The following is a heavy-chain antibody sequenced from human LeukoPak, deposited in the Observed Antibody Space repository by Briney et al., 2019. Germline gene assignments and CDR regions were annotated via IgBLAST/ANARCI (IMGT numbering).Heavy chain of an antibody. V-gene: IGHV3-23*01. D-gene: IGHD5-18*01. CDR2: ISGSGGST. J-gene: IGHJ6*02. CDR1: GFTFSSYA. CDR3: AKGIYRASSNYYYGMDV. Sequence: PGGSLRLPCAASGFTFSSYAMSWVRQAPGKGLEWVSAISGSGGSTYYADSVKGRFTISRDNSKNTLYLQIDSLRAEDTAVYFCAKGIYRASSNYYYGMDVWGQGTTVTVSS.